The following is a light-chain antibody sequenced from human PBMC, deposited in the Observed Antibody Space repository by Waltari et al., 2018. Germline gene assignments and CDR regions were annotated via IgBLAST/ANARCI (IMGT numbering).Light chain of an antibody. J-gene: IGKJ4*01. Sequence: EIVMTQSPATLSVSPGERATLSCRASQSVSSNLAWYQQKPGQAPRLLIYGASTRATGIPARFSGSESGTEFTLTISSMQSEDFAVYSCQQRSNWPLTFGGGTKVEIK. CDR2: GAS. CDR3: QQRSNWPLT. V-gene: IGKV3-15*01. CDR1: QSVSSN.